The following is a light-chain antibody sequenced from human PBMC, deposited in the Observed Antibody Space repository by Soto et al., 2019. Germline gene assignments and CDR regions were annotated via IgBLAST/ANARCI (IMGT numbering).Light chain of an antibody. CDR1: QSVSSSY. J-gene: IGKJ4*01. CDR2: GAS. CDR3: QQRNSWPLT. Sequence: PVERATLSCMASQSVSSSYLAWYQQKPGQAPRLLIYGASNRATGIPDRFSGSGSGTDFTLTISSLEPEDFAFYYCQQRNSWPLTFGGGTKVDIK. V-gene: IGKV3D-20*02.